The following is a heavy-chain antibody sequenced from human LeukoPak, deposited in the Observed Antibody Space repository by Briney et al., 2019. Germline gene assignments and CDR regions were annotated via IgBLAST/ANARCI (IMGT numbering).Heavy chain of an antibody. J-gene: IGHJ4*02. CDR3: ARRHGRCSDGSCYYPDY. CDR2: MNTNSGNT. Sequence: ASVKVSCKSSGYTFTSYDINWVRQATGQGVEWMGWMNTNSGNTGYAQKFQGRVTMTRNSSITTAYMELSSLRSEDTAVYYCARRHGRCSDGSCYYPDYWGQGTLVTVSS. CDR1: GYTFTSYD. V-gene: IGHV1-8*01. D-gene: IGHD2-15*01.